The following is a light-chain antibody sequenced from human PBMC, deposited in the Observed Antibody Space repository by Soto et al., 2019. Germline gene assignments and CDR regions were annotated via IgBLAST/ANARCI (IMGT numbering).Light chain of an antibody. CDR2: GAS. CDR1: RTVSSS. CDR3: QQYHNWPPLT. Sequence: EIVMTQSPATLSVSPGERATLSCRASRTVSSSLAWYQQKPGQAPRLLVYGASTRATGIPARFSGSGSGTEFTLTISSLQSEDFAVYYCQQYHNWPPLTFGGGTKVEIK. J-gene: IGKJ4*01. V-gene: IGKV3D-15*01.